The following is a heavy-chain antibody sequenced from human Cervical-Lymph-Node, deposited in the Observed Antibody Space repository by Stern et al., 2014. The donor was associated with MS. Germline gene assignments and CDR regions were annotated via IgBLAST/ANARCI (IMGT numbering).Heavy chain of an antibody. D-gene: IGHD3-16*01. J-gene: IGHJ4*02. V-gene: IGHV5-51*03. CDR3: ARRGKRPPQSRSRERAEFDY. CDR1: GYTFTSFW. CDR2: ISPHDSDT. Sequence: EDQLVESGAEVKKPGESLKISCKGSGYTFTSFWIAWVRQMPGKGLEWMGIISPHDSDTRYSPSFEGQVTFSADKSINPAYLKWSSLKASDSGIYYCARRGKRPPQSRSRERAEFDYWGQGTLVSVSS.